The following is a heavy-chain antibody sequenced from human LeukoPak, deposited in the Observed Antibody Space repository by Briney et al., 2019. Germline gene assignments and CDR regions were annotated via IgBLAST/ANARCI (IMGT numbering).Heavy chain of an antibody. CDR1: GGSISSSSYY. D-gene: IGHD5-18*01. J-gene: IGHJ5*02. Sequence: PSETLSLTCTVSGGSISSSSYYWSWIRQPPGKGLEWIGYIYYSGSTNYNPSLKSRVTISVDTSKNQFSLKLSSVTAADTAVYYCARGSSGYSYGKRWFDPWGQGTLVTVSS. CDR3: ARGSSGYSYGKRWFDP. CDR2: IYYSGST. V-gene: IGHV4-61*01.